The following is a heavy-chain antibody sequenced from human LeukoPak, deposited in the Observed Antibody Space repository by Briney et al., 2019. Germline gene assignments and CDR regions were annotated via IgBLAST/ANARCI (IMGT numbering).Heavy chain of an antibody. Sequence: ASVKVSCKASGGTFSSYAISWVRQAPGQGLEWMGRIIPILGIANYAQRFQGRVTITADKSTSTAYMELSSLRSEDTAVYYCARLELGIITGTSPSSYYYMDVWGKGTTVTVSS. J-gene: IGHJ6*03. CDR2: IIPILGIA. CDR1: GGTFSSYA. CDR3: ARLELGIITGTSPSSYYYMDV. D-gene: IGHD1-7*01. V-gene: IGHV1-69*04.